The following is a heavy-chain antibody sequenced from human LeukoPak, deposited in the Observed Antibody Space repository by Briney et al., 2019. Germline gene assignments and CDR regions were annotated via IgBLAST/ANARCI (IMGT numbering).Heavy chain of an antibody. Sequence: SETLSPTCPVSGGSSSSYSWGWIRQPAGKGLEWMGRIQTSGSTNYNPSLKSRVTMSVDTSKKQFSLKLTSVTAADTAVYYCARMPLWCGDQHWCFDLWGRGTLVTVSS. D-gene: IGHD3-10*01. CDR1: GGSSSSYS. CDR2: IQTSGST. V-gene: IGHV4-4*07. CDR3: ARMPLWCGDQHWCFDL. J-gene: IGHJ2*01.